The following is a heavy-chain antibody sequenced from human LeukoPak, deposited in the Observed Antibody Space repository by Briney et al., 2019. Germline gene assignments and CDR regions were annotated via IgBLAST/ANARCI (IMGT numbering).Heavy chain of an antibody. J-gene: IGHJ4*02. D-gene: IGHD2-2*01. CDR1: GFTFSSYS. CDR2: ISSGSNYI. CDR3: ARLRGYCSSSSCYGAEDY. Sequence: GRSLRLSCAASGFTFSSYSMNWVRQAPGKGLEWVSSISSGSNYIYYADSVKGRFTISRDNAKNSLYLQLNSLRAEDTAVYYCARLRGYCSSSSCYGAEDYWGQGTLVTVSS. V-gene: IGHV3-21*01.